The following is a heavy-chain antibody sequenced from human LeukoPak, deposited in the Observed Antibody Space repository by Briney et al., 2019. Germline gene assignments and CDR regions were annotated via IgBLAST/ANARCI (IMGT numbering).Heavy chain of an antibody. J-gene: IGHJ6*04. CDR1: GFSFSNYG. CDR3: AELGITMIGGV. CDR2: IGSSSSYI. Sequence: GGSLRLSCAASGFSFSNYGFHWVRQAPGKGLEWVSSIGSSSSYIKYADSVKGRFTISRDNAKNSLYLQMNSLRAEDTAVYYCAELGITMIGGVWGKGTTVTISS. V-gene: IGHV3-21*01. D-gene: IGHD3-10*02.